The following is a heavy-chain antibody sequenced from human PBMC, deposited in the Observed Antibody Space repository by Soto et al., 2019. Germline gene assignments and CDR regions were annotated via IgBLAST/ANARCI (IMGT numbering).Heavy chain of an antibody. J-gene: IGHJ3*02. D-gene: IGHD6-19*01. CDR1: GGTFSSYT. CDR2: IIPILGIA. Sequence: QVQLVQSGAEVKKPGSSVKVSCKASGGTFSSYTISWVRQAPGQGLEWMGRIIPILGIANYAQKFQGRVTITADKSTSTAYMELSSLRSEDTAVYYCERQAVAGTSAFDIWGQGTMVTVSS. V-gene: IGHV1-69*02. CDR3: ERQAVAGTSAFDI.